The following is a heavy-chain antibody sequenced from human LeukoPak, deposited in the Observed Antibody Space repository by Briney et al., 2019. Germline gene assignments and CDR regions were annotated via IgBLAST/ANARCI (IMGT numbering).Heavy chain of an antibody. J-gene: IGHJ4*02. Sequence: SETLSLTCAVYGGSITGYYWSWIRQPPGKGLEWVGEIHYTGATSYNPSLKSRATISIDTSKNQVSLNLSSVTAADTAVYYCARGNILSGYCFDFWGQGALVTVSS. CDR3: ARGNILSGYCFDF. CDR2: IHYTGAT. D-gene: IGHD3-9*01. V-gene: IGHV4-34*01. CDR1: GGSITGYY.